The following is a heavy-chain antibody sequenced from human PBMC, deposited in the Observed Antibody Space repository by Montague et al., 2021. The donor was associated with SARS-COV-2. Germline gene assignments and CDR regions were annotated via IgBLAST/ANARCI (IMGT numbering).Heavy chain of an antibody. J-gene: IGHJ5*02. CDR2: IHHGGST. CDR3: ARLGDGVFTSPILADGAYYSCASRNL. V-gene: IGHV4-34*01. D-gene: IGHD2-15*01. Sequence: SETLSLTCAVHGGSFSTYSWYWIRQPPGKGLEWIGEIHHGGSTNYNPSLKSRVTISADTSKNQFSLKLTSMAAADTAVYYCARLGDGVFTSPILADGAYYSCASRNLWGKGNPVTVSS. CDR1: GGSFSTYS.